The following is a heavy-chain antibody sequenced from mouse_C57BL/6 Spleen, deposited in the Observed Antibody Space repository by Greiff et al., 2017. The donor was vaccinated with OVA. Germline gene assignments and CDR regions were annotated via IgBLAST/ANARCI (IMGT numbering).Heavy chain of an antibody. V-gene: IGHV5-4*01. CDR2: ISDGGSYT. CDR1: GFTFSSYA. Sequence: EVKVVESGGGLVKPGGSLKLSCAASGFTFSSYAMSWVRQTPEKRLEWVATISDGGSYTYYPDNVKGRFTISRDNSKNNLYLQMSNLKSEDTAMYYCAREDMVRDYFDYWGQGTTLTVSS. J-gene: IGHJ2*01. D-gene: IGHD2-1*01. CDR3: AREDMVRDYFDY.